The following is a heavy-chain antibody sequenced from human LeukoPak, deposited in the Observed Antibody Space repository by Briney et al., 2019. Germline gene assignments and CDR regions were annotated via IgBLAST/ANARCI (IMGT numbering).Heavy chain of an antibody. D-gene: IGHD2-15*01. J-gene: IGHJ6*03. CDR3: AGGLGGGTYMDV. CDR1: GYTFTSYD. CDR2: MNPNSGNT. V-gene: IGHV1-8*01. Sequence: ASVTVSCKASGYTFTSYDNNWVRQATGQGLEWMGWMNPNSGNTGYAQKFQGRVTMTRNTSISTAYMEMSSLRSEDTAVYYCAGGLGGGTYMDVWGKGTTVTVSS.